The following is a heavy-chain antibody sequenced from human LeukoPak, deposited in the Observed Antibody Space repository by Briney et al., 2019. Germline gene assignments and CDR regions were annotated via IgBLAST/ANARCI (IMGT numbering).Heavy chain of an antibody. V-gene: IGHV4-4*07. J-gene: IGHJ4*02. CDR1: GGSISSYY. CDR3: ARAASSVAARYLGYFDY. Sequence: PSETLPLTCTVSGGSISSYYWSWIRQPAGKGLEWIGRIYTSGSTNYNPSLKSRVTMSVDTSKNQFSLKLSSVTAADTAVYYCARAASSVAARYLGYFDYWGQGTLVTVSS. D-gene: IGHD6-6*01. CDR2: IYTSGST.